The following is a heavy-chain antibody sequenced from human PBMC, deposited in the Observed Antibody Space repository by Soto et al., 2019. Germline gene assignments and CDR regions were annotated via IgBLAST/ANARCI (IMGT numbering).Heavy chain of an antibody. J-gene: IGHJ4*02. CDR2: ISPNNGKA. Sequence: SVKVSCKASGYTFTSYGISWVRQAPGQGLEWMGGISPNNGKANYAQKFQGRVTITADESTSTAYMELSSLRSEDTAVYYCARRVVLLGSKGPDYWGQGTLVTVSS. D-gene: IGHD3-10*01. V-gene: IGHV1-69*13. CDR1: GYTFTSYG. CDR3: ARRVVLLGSKGPDY.